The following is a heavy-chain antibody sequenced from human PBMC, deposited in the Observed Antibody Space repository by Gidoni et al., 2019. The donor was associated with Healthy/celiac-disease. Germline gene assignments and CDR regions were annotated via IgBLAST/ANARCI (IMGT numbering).Heavy chain of an antibody. Sequence: QAQLVQSGAEVKKPGASVKVSCKASGYTFTGYYMHWVRQAPGQGLEWMGWINPNSGGTNYAQKFQGRVTMTRDTSISTAYMELSRLRSDDTAVYYCARDSIAARPRGWFDPWGQGTLVTVSS. CDR2: INPNSGGT. CDR1: GYTFTGYY. CDR3: ARDSIAARPRGWFDP. D-gene: IGHD6-6*01. V-gene: IGHV1-2*02. J-gene: IGHJ5*02.